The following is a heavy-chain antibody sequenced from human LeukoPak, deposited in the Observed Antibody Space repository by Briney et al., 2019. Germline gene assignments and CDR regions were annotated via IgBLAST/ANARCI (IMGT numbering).Heavy chain of an antibody. CDR1: GYTFTRYD. V-gene: IGHV1-8*01. J-gene: IGHJ5*02. CDR3: ARDQYYGSGSYLVNWFDP. CDR2: MNPNSGNT. Sequence: GASVKVSCKASGYTFTRYDINWVRQATGQGLEWMGWMNPNSGNTGYAQKFQGRVTMTRNTSISTAYMELSSLRSEDTAVYYCARDQYYGSGSYLVNWFDPWGQGTLVTVSS. D-gene: IGHD3-10*01.